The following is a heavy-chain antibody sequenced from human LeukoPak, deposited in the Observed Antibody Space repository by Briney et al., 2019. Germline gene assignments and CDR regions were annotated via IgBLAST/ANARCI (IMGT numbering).Heavy chain of an antibody. D-gene: IGHD2-2*02. V-gene: IGHV1-18*01. CDR3: ARGRDIVVVPAALPDYYYYYMDV. Sequence: ASVKVSCKASGYTFTSYGISWVRQAPGQGLEWMGWISAYNGNTNYAQKLQGRVTMITDTSTSTAYMELRSLRSDDTAVYYCARGRDIVVVPAALPDYYYYYMDVWGKGTTVTVSS. J-gene: IGHJ6*03. CDR2: ISAYNGNT. CDR1: GYTFTSYG.